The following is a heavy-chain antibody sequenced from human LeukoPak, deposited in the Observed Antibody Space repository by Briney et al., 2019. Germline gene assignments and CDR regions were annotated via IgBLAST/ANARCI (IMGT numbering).Heavy chain of an antibody. CDR1: GFTFDDYA. J-gene: IGHJ3*02. CDR2: ISWNSGSI. V-gene: IGHV3-9*01. D-gene: IGHD4-17*01. CDR3: VRENYGDYDAFDM. Sequence: SLRLSCAASGFTFDDYAMHWVRQAPGKGLEWVSGISWNSGSIGYADSVKGRFTISRDNAKNSLYLQMNSLRAEDTAVYYCVRENYGDYDAFDMWGQGTMVTVSS.